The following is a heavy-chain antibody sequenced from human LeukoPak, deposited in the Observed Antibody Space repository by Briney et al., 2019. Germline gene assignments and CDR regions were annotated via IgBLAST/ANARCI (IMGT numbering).Heavy chain of an antibody. Sequence: PGGSLRLSCTASGFTFGDYAMSWVRQAPGKGLEWVGFIRSKAYGGTTEYAASVKGRFTISRDDSKSIAYLQMNSLKTEDTAVYYCTRAGNHVLLWFGEYDWGQGTLDTVSS. D-gene: IGHD3-10*01. CDR2: IRSKAYGGTT. CDR1: GFTFGDYA. J-gene: IGHJ4*02. CDR3: TRAGNHVLLWFGEYD. V-gene: IGHV3-49*04.